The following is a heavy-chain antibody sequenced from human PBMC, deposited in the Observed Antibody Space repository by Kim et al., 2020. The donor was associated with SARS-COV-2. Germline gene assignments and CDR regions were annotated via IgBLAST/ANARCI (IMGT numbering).Heavy chain of an antibody. Sequence: GGSLRLSCAASGFTFSSFAMTWVRQAPGEGLEWVSGISGSDGSASYADSVKGRFTISRDNSKNTLYLQLNSLRAEDTAFYYCAKDAEGYGSWRYYRFFDYWGRGTLVTVSS. D-gene: IGHD3-10*01. CDR3: AKDAEGYGSWRYYRFFDY. CDR2: ISGSDGSA. V-gene: IGHV3-23*01. J-gene: IGHJ4*02. CDR1: GFTFSSFA.